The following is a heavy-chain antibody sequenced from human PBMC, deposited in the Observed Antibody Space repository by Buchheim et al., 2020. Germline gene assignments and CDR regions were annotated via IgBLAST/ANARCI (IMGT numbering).Heavy chain of an antibody. CDR2: ISYDGSNK. Sequence: QVQLVESGGGVVQPGRSLRLSCAASGFTFSSYGMHWVRQAPGKGLEWVAVISYDGSNKYYADSVKGRFTISRDNSKNTLYLQMNSLRAEDTAVYYCAKTRGYSSSWYYYYGMDVWGQGTT. J-gene: IGHJ6*02. V-gene: IGHV3-30*18. D-gene: IGHD6-13*01. CDR1: GFTFSSYG. CDR3: AKTRGYSSSWYYYYGMDV.